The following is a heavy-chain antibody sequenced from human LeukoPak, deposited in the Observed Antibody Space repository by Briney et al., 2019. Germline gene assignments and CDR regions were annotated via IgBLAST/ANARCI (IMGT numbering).Heavy chain of an antibody. J-gene: IGHJ4*02. D-gene: IGHD6-6*01. Sequence: GGSLRLSCAASGFTVSSNYMSWVRQAPGKGLEWVSVIYSGGSTYYADSVKGRFTISRDNSKNTLYLQMNSLRAEGTAVYYCARRSPYSSSSEGFDYWGQGTLVTVSS. CDR3: ARRSPYSSSSEGFDY. V-gene: IGHV3-66*02. CDR2: IYSGGST. CDR1: GFTVSSNY.